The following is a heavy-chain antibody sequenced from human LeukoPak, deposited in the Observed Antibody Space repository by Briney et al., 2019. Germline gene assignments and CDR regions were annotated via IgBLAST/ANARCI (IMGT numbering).Heavy chain of an antibody. D-gene: IGHD3-10*01. J-gene: IGHJ4*02. V-gene: IGHV4-34*01. CDR1: GGSFSGYY. Sequence: SETLSLTCAVYGGSFSGYYWSCIRQPPGKGLEWIGEVYHTGSTNYNPSLKSRVTISVDTSKNQFSLKLSSVTAADTAIYYCARDAKYYYGSRTFFFYEHWGQGTLLTVSS. CDR3: ARDAKYYYGSRTFFFYEH. CDR2: VYHTGST.